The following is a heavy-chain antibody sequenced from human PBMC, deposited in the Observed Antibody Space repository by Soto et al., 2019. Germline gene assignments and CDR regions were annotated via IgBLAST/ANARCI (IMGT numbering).Heavy chain of an antibody. Sequence: GGSLRLSCAASGFTFSNAWMNWVRQAPGKGLEWVGRIKSKTDGGTTDYAAPVKGRFTISREDSKNTLNLQMNSLKTEDTAVYYCTTGYSYGYGTLYYYGMDVWGQGTTVTVSS. V-gene: IGHV3-15*07. D-gene: IGHD5-18*01. CDR2: IKSKTDGGTT. CDR1: GFTFSNAW. J-gene: IGHJ6*02. CDR3: TTGYSYGYGTLYYYGMDV.